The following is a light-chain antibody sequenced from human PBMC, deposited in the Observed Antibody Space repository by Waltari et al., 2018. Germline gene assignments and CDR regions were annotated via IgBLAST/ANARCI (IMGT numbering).Light chain of an antibody. CDR3: YSTDFSGHDRV. Sequence: SYELTQPPSVSVSPGQTARITCSGDALSKKYAYWYQQKSGQAPVLVIYEDIKRPTGIPWRFSGSSSGTTATLTISGAHVDDEADYYCYSTDFSGHDRVFGGGTKLTIL. V-gene: IGLV3-10*01. J-gene: IGLJ3*02. CDR2: EDI. CDR1: ALSKKY.